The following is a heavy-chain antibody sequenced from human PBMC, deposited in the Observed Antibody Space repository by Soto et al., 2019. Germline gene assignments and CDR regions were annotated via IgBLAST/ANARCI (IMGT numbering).Heavy chain of an antibody. Sequence: SETLSLTCTVSGGSISSGDYYWSWIRQPPGKGLEWIGYIYYSGSTYYNPSLKSRVTVSVDTSKNQFSLKLSSVTAADTAVYYCARGDNGSGSYYWGQGTLVTVSS. CDR2: IYYSGST. CDR1: GGSISSGDYY. J-gene: IGHJ4*02. CDR3: ARGDNGSGSYY. D-gene: IGHD3-10*01. V-gene: IGHV4-30-4*01.